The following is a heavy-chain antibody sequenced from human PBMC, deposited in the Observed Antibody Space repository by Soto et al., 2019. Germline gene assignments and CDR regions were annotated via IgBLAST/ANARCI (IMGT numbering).Heavy chain of an antibody. Sequence: PSETLSLTCTVSGGSVSSGSYYWSWIRQPPGKGLEWIGYIYYSGSTNYNPSIKSRVTISVDTSKNQFSPKLSSVTAADTAVYYCAAYSSSWYYFDYWGQGTLVTVSS. CDR2: IYYSGST. CDR1: GGSVSSGSYY. D-gene: IGHD6-13*01. V-gene: IGHV4-61*01. CDR3: AAYSSSWYYFDY. J-gene: IGHJ4*02.